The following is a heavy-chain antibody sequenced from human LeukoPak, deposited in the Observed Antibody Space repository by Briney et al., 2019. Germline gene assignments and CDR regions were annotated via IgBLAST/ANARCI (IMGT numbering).Heavy chain of an antibody. J-gene: IGHJ1*01. CDR3: AKDSLTGVYFQH. CDR2: IQYDESDK. CDR1: GLTFSTSG. Sequence: GGSLRLSCAASGLTFSTSGMHWVRQAPGKGLEWVAFIQYDESDKYYADSVRGRFTISRDNSKNTLYLQMNSLRAEDTAVYYCAKDSLTGVYFQHWGQGTLVTVSS. V-gene: IGHV3-30*02. D-gene: IGHD3-10*01.